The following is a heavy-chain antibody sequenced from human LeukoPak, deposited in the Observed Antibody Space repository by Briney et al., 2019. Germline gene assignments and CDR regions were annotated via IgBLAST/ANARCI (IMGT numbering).Heavy chain of an antibody. D-gene: IGHD3-10*02. CDR2: ISNSGSTI. V-gene: IGHV3-11*04. CDR1: GFTFSDYY. J-gene: IGHJ6*04. CDR3: AELGITMIGGV. Sequence: NTGGSLRLSCAASGFTFSDYYMSWIRQAPGKGLEWVSYISNSGSTIYYAESVKGRFTISRDNAKNSLYLQMNSLRAEDTAIYYCAELGITMIGGVWGKGTTVTISS.